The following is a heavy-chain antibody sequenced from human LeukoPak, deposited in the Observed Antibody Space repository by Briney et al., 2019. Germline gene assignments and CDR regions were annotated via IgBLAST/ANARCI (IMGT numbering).Heavy chain of an antibody. CDR2: IYYSGST. D-gene: IGHD2-8*02. Sequence: SETLSLTCTVSGGSISIYYWSWIRQPPGKGLEWIGYIYYSGSTNYNPSLKSRVTISVDTSKNQFSLKLSSVTAADTAVYYCAILVVAANAYYFDHWGQGTLVTVSS. V-gene: IGHV4-59*08. CDR3: AILVVAANAYYFDH. CDR1: GGSISIYY. J-gene: IGHJ4*02.